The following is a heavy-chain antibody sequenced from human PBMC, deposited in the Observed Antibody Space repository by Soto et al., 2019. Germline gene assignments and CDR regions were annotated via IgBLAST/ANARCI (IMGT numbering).Heavy chain of an antibody. CDR1: GDYIHVGGYY. V-gene: IGHV4-30-4*01. J-gene: IGHJ5*02. CDR2: IYYTGKT. CDR3: GRDLTSNANCIDP. D-gene: IGHD2-2*01. Sequence: PSETPSLTCSVSGDYIHVGGYYWTWIRQRPGKGLECMGYIYYTGKTYYNPSLESRLTMSVDRSKNQFSLRLTAVTAADTAVYFCGRDLTSNANCIDPWGQGTLVTVSS.